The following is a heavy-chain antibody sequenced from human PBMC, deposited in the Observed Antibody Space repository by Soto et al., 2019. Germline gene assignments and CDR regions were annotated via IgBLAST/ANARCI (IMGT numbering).Heavy chain of an antibody. J-gene: IGHJ4*02. CDR1: GYTFTSYG. Sequence: QVQLVQSGAEVKKPGASVKVSCKASGYTFTSYGISWVRQAPGQGIEWMGWISANNDNTNHAQKLQGRVNMTTDTSTRTAYMELRSLTADAPAGYYWARRTWELGYYWGQGTLVTVSS. V-gene: IGHV1-18*01. CDR2: ISANNDNT. D-gene: IGHD1-26*01. CDR3: ARRTWELGYY.